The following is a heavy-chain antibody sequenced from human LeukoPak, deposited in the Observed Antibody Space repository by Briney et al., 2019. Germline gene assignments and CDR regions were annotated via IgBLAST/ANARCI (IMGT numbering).Heavy chain of an antibody. J-gene: IGHJ5*02. Sequence: SETLSLTCTVSGGSISSGGYYWSWIRQHPGKGLEWIGYIYYSGSTYYNPSLKSRVTISVDTSKNQFSLQLSSVTAADTAVYYCAREQRYYYGSGSPLGPWGQGTLVTVSS. V-gene: IGHV4-31*02. CDR2: IYYSGST. CDR1: GGSISSGGYY. CDR3: AREQRYYYGSGSPLGP. D-gene: IGHD3-10*01.